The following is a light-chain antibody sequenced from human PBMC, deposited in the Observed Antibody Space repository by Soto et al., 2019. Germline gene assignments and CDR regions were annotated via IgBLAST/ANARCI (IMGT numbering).Light chain of an antibody. CDR3: QQRSNWPPIT. V-gene: IGKV3-11*01. J-gene: IGKJ5*01. CDR1: QSVSSY. CDR2: DAS. Sequence: EIVLTQSPASLSLSPGERDTLSWRASQSVSSYLAWYQQKRGQAPRLLIYDASNRATGIPARFSGSGSGTDFTLTISSLEPEDFAVYYCQQRSNWPPITFGQGTRLEIK.